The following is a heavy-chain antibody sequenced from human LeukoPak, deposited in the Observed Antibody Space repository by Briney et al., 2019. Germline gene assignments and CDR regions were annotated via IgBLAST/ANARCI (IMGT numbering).Heavy chain of an antibody. D-gene: IGHD6-13*01. CDR2: ISPNSGGT. V-gene: IGHV1-18*01. CDR1: GYTFTTYG. CDR3: ARDPRPSAAAGAHFDY. Sequence: ASVKVSCKASGYTFTTYGISWVRQAPGQGLEWMGWISPNSGGTNYAQKLQGRVTMTTDTSTSTAYMELRSLRSDDTAVYYCARDPRPSAAAGAHFDYWGQGTLVTVSS. J-gene: IGHJ4*02.